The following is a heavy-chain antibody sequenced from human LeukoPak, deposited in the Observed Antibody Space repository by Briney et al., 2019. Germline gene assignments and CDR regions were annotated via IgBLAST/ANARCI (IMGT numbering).Heavy chain of an antibody. D-gene: IGHD3-16*01. Sequence: SETLSLTCTVSSGSISYFYWNWIRQPPGKGLEWIGYIHYTGSTNYNPSLKSRVTISVDTSKNQFSLKLSSVTAADTAVYYCATYINRLHYWGQGTLVTVSS. CDR1: SGSISYFY. CDR3: ATYINRLHY. V-gene: IGHV4-59*08. J-gene: IGHJ4*02. CDR2: IHYTGST.